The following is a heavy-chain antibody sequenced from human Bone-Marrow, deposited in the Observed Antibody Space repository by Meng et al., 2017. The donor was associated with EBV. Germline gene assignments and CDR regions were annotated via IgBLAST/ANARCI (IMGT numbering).Heavy chain of an antibody. Sequence: QGQLQQWGAGLLKPSETLSLPCAVYGGSFSGYSWSWIRQPPGKGLEWIGEINHSGSTNYNPSLKSRVTISLDTSKNQFSLKLSSVTAADTAVYYCARGFLLSHRGLYDRSGYFRFDYWGQGTLVTVSS. V-gene: IGHV4-34*02. D-gene: IGHD3-22*01. CDR1: GGSFSGYS. J-gene: IGHJ4*02. CDR2: INHSGST. CDR3: ARGFLLSHRGLYDRSGYFRFDY.